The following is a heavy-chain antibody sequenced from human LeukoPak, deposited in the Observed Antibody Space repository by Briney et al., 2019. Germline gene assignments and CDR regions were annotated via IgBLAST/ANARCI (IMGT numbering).Heavy chain of an antibody. CDR1: GFTFSSYW. Sequence: GGSLRLSCAASGFTFSSYWMHWVRQAPGKGLEWVALIRHDGSDKYYADSVKGRFTVSRDNSKNTLYLQMNSLRPEDTAVYYCSPAPPDYYKKMSVYFYYYFFMEVWGKGTRV. CDR3: SPAPPDYYKKMSVYFYYYFFMEV. J-gene: IGHJ6*03. D-gene: IGHD3-10*01. CDR2: IRHDGSDK. V-gene: IGHV3-30*02.